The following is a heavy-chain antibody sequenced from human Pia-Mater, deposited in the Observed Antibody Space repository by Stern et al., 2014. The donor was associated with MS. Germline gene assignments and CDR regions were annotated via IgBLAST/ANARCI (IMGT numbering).Heavy chain of an antibody. V-gene: IGHV3-33*01. CDR3: ARDRHDIGYCSGGSCYLPDY. D-gene: IGHD2-15*01. CDR1: GFTFSSYG. Sequence: QVQLVQSGGGVVQPGRSLRLSCAASGFTFSSYGMHWVRQAPGKGLEWVAVIWYDGSNKYYADSVKGRFTISRDNSKNTLYLQMNSLRAEDTAVYYCARDRHDIGYCSGGSCYLPDYWGQGTLVTVSS. J-gene: IGHJ4*02. CDR2: IWYDGSNK.